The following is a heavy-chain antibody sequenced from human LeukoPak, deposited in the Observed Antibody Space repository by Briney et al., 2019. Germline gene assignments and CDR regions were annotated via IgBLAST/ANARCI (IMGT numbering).Heavy chain of an antibody. CDR1: GLTFRSDW. CDR3: MCWGTDNH. CDR2: INPGGNEI. J-gene: IGHJ4*02. Sequence: GGSLRLSCTFSGLTFRSDWRNGVRQAPGKGLEWVANINPGGNEIRSVDSVKGRSIISRDNAKNSLDLQMSSLRVEDTAVYYCMCWGTDNHWGQGILVTVSS. V-gene: IGHV3-7*01. D-gene: IGHD7-27*01.